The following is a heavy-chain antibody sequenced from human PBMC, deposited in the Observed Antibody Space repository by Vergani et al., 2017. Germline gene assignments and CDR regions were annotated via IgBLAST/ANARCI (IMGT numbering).Heavy chain of an antibody. J-gene: IGHJ5*02. CDR1: GYTFTSYD. D-gene: IGHD2/OR15-2a*01. V-gene: IGHV1-8*01. CDR3: ARGRSSWFDP. CDR2: MNPNSGNT. Sequence: QVQLVQSGAQVKTPGASVKVSCKASGYTFTSYDINWVRQATGQGLEWMGWMNPNSGNTFYAQKFQGRVTMTRNTSISTAYMALSSLRAEDTAVYYCARGRSSWFDPWGQGTLVTVSS.